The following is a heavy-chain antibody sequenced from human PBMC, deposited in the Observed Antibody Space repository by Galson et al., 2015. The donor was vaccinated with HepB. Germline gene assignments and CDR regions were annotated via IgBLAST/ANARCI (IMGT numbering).Heavy chain of an antibody. CDR3: AKSSTVTSTLDY. Sequence: SLRLSCAASGFTFSSYAMSWVRQAPGKGLEWVTAIGGVGKTTYYADSVKGRFTISRDNSKNTLYLQMNSLRAEGTAVYYCAKSSTVTSTLDYWGQGTLVTVSS. CDR2: IGGVGKTT. J-gene: IGHJ4*02. V-gene: IGHV3-23*01. D-gene: IGHD4-17*01. CDR1: GFTFSSYA.